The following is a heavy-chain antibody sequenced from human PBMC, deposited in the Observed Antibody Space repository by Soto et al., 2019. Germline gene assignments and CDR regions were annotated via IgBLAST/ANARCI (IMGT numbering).Heavy chain of an antibody. CDR2: ISAYNGNT. CDR3: ARDPGRFGSSGWYRGDAFDI. J-gene: IGHJ3*02. D-gene: IGHD6-19*01. Sequence: ASVKVSCKASCYTFTSYGISLFRHSTGQWLEWMGWISAYNGNTNYAQKLQGRVTMTTDTSTSTAYMELRSLRSDDTAVYYCARDPGRFGSSGWYRGDAFDIWGQGTMVTVS. V-gene: IGHV1-18*01. CDR1: CYTFTSYG.